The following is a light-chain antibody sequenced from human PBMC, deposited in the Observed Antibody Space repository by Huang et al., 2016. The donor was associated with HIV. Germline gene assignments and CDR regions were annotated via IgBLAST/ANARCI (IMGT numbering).Light chain of an antibody. V-gene: IGKV1-39*01. J-gene: IGKJ1*01. CDR2: AAS. CDR1: KCNSTH. Sequence: DSQRPQSPSSLSACVGDRVTITCLASKCNSTHLNWYQQKPGKAPKLLIYAASNFQSGVPARFSGSGSGTDFTLTISSLQPEDFATYYCQQSYSTPRTFGQGTKVEIK. CDR3: QQSYSTPRT.